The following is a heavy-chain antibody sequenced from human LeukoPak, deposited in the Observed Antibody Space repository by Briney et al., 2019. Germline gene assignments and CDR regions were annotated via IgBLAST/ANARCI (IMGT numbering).Heavy chain of an antibody. J-gene: IGHJ4*02. CDR3: AKDGGSGSYYTPFDY. CDR1: GFTFSSYW. D-gene: IGHD3-10*01. Sequence: GGSLRLSCAASGFTFSSYWMSWVRQAPGKGLEWVAFIRYDGSNKYYADSVKGRFTISRDNSKNTLYLQMNSLRAEDTAVYYCAKDGGSGSYYTPFDYWGQGTLVTVSS. CDR2: IRYDGSNK. V-gene: IGHV3-30*02.